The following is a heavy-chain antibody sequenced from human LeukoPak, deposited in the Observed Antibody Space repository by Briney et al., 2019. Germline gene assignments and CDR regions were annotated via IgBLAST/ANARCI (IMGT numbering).Heavy chain of an antibody. CDR3: AKVSVKDSSGWYYYYYYMDV. D-gene: IGHD6-19*01. CDR2: ISGSGGST. J-gene: IGHJ6*03. Sequence: GGSLRLSCAASGFTFSNAWMSWVRQAPGKGLEWVSAISGSGGSTYYADSVKGRFTISRDNSKNTLYLQMNSLRAEDTAVYYCAKVSVKDSSGWYYYYYYMDVWGKGTTVTVSS. V-gene: IGHV3-23*01. CDR1: GFTFSNAW.